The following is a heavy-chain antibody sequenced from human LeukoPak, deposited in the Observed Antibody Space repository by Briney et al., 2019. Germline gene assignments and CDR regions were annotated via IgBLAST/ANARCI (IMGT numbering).Heavy chain of an antibody. CDR1: GFTFSDYY. Sequence: GGSLRLSCAASGFTFSDYYMRWIRQAPGKGLEWVSYISSSGSTIYYADSVKGRFTISRDNAKNSLYLQMYSLRAEDTAVYYCARDATASGSSGLDYWGQGTLVTVSS. D-gene: IGHD2-21*02. CDR3: ARDATASGSSGLDY. J-gene: IGHJ4*02. CDR2: ISSSGSTI. V-gene: IGHV3-11*01.